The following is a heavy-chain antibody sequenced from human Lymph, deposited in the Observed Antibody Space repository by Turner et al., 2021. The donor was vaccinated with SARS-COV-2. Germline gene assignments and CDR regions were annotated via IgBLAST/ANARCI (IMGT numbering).Heavy chain of an antibody. J-gene: IGHJ6*02. D-gene: IGHD3-10*01. V-gene: IGHV3-30*04. CDR2: ISYEGSNK. Sequence: QVQMVESGGGVVQPGRSLRFSCPASGFTFSTYAIYWVRQAPVKGLGWVAVISYEGSNKYYAESVKGRFTITRDNSKNTLYLQMNSLRAEDTAVYYCARYASGGYFYYGMDVWGQGTTVTVSS. CDR1: GFTFSTYA. CDR3: ARYASGGYFYYGMDV.